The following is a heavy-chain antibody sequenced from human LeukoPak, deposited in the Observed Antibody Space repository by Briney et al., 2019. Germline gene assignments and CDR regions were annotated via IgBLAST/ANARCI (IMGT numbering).Heavy chain of an antibody. CDR3: ARDRSGYVWFDP. D-gene: IGHD3-3*01. V-gene: IGHV1-2*02. J-gene: IGHJ5*02. CDR1: GYTFTGYY. CDR2: INPNSGGT. Sequence: GASVKVSCKASGYTFTGYYMHWVRQAPGRGLEWMGWINPNSGGTNYAQKFQGRVTMTRDTSISTAYMELSRLRSDDTAVYYCARDRSGYVWFDPWGQGTLVTVSS.